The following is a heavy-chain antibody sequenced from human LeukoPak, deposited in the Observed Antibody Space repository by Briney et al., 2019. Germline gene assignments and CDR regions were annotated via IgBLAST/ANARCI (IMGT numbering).Heavy chain of an antibody. Sequence: ASVKVSCKASGYTFTGYYMHWVRQAPGQGLEWMGWINPNSGGTNHAQKFQGRVTMTRDTSISTAYMELSRLRSEATAVQYSTRCFTVVTPPDDYWGQGTLVTVSS. CDR1: GYTFTGYY. J-gene: IGHJ4*02. CDR2: INPNSGGT. CDR3: TRCFTVVTPPDDY. D-gene: IGHD4-23*01. V-gene: IGHV1-2*02.